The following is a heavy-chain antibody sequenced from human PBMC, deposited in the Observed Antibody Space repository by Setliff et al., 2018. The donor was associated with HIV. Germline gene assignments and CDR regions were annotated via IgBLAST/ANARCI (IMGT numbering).Heavy chain of an antibody. CDR3: VKARVDGDYYYYYMDV. CDR2: INPAGNPT. J-gene: IGHJ6*03. D-gene: IGHD4-17*01. Sequence: ASVKVSCKASGYTFTSDYIHWVRQAPGQGLEWMGIINPAGNPTSYAQKFQGRLTMTRDTSTNTVYMELSSLRAEDTAVYYCVKARVDGDYYYYYMDVWGKGTTVTVSS. CDR1: GYTFTSDY. V-gene: IGHV1-46*01.